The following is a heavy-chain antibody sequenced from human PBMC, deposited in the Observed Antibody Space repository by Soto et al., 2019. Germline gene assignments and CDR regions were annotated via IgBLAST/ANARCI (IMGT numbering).Heavy chain of an antibody. V-gene: IGHV1-18*01. CDR2: ISAYNGNT. J-gene: IGHJ6*02. D-gene: IGHD2-2*01. CDR1: GYTFTSYG. Sequence: ASVKVSCKASGYTFTSYGISWVRQAPGQGLEWMGWISAYNGNTNYAQRLQGRVTMTTDTSTSTAYMELRSLRSDDTAVYYCARPYCSSNSCPYGMDVWGQGTTVTVSS. CDR3: ARPYCSSNSCPYGMDV.